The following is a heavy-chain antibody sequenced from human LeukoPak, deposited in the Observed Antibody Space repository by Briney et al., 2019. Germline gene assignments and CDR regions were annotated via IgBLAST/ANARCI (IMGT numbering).Heavy chain of an antibody. V-gene: IGHV4-30-4*01. CDR3: ATAGHYGDYYYYYGMDV. CDR1: GGSLSSGDYY. D-gene: IGHD4-17*01. CDR2: IYYSGST. J-gene: IGHJ6*02. Sequence: SGTLSLTCAVSGGSLSSGDYYWSWIRQPPGKGLEWIGYIYYSGSTYYNPSLKSRVTISVDTSKNQFSLKLSSVTAADTAVYYCATAGHYGDYYYYYGMDVWGQGTTVTVSS.